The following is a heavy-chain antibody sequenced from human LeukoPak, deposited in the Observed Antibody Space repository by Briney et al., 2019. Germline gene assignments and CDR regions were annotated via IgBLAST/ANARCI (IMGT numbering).Heavy chain of an antibody. CDR2: VSAYNNNT. D-gene: IGHD2-8*01. J-gene: IGHJ4*02. V-gene: IGHV1-18*01. CDR3: ARAQDTTNYFSRQYFDY. CDR1: GGTFSSYA. Sequence: ASVKVSCKASGGTFSSYAISWVRQAPGQGLEWMGWVSAYNNNTNFAQKFQGRVTMTTDTSTSTAYMELRSLRSDDTAVYYCARAQDTTNYFSRQYFDYWGQGTLVTVSS.